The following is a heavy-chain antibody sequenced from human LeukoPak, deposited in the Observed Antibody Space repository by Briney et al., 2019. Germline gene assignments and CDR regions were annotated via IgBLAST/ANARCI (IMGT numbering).Heavy chain of an antibody. CDR1: GFAFSSYA. Sequence: GGSLRLSCAASGFAFSSYAMSWVRQAPGKGLEWVSAISGSGGSTYYADSVKGRFTISRDNSKNTLYLQMNSLRAEDTAVYYCAKKRFLEWLSDYWGQGTLVTVSS. D-gene: IGHD3-3*01. V-gene: IGHV3-23*01. J-gene: IGHJ4*02. CDR2: ISGSGGST. CDR3: AKKRFLEWLSDY.